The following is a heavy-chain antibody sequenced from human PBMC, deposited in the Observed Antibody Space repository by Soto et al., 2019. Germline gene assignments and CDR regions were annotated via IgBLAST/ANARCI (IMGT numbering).Heavy chain of an antibody. D-gene: IGHD2-15*01. Sequence: EVQLVESGGGLVQPGGYLRLSCAASGFTFNTYSMNWVRQAPGKGLEWVSYISYSSITIFYADSVKGRFTISRDNAKNSLSLQMKSLRAEDTAVYYCATAVGGYCSGVSCAHPPFDMWGQGTMVTVSS. CDR2: ISYSSITI. V-gene: IGHV3-48*01. J-gene: IGHJ3*02. CDR3: ATAVGGYCSGVSCAHPPFDM. CDR1: GFTFNTYS.